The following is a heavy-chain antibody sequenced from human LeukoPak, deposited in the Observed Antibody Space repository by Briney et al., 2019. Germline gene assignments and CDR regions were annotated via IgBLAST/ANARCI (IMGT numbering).Heavy chain of an antibody. CDR2: TYYRSKWYN. V-gene: IGHV6-1*01. CDR1: GDSVSSNSAA. Sequence: SQTLSLTCAISGDSVSSNSAAWNWIRQSPSRGLEWLGRTYYRSKWYNDYAVSVKSRITINPDTSKNQFSLQLNSVTPEDTAVYYCAGDRGIAVAVHYYYYGMDVWGQGTTVTVSS. D-gene: IGHD6-19*01. J-gene: IGHJ6*02. CDR3: AGDRGIAVAVHYYYYGMDV.